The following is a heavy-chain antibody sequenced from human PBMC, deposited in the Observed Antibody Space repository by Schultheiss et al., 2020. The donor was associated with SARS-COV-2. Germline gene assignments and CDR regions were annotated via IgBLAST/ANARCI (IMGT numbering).Heavy chain of an antibody. Sequence: GESLKISCAASGFTFSSYDMHWVRQATGKGLEWVSAIGTAGDTYYPGSVKGRFTISRENAKNSLYLQMNSLRAGDTAVYYCARDGANWNYFAYYGMDVWGQGTTVTVSS. CDR1: GFTFSSYD. CDR2: IGTAGDT. J-gene: IGHJ6*02. D-gene: IGHD1-7*01. CDR3: ARDGANWNYFAYYGMDV. V-gene: IGHV3-13*01.